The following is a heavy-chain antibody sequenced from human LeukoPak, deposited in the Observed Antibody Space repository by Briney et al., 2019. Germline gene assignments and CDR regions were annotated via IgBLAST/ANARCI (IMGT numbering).Heavy chain of an antibody. CDR2: ISNDGSRK. D-gene: IGHD3-3*01. V-gene: IGHV3-30*04. Sequence: PGGSPRLSCAASGFTFSDYAMHWVRQAPGKGLEWVAIISNDGSRKYYAHSVEGRFTISRDNSKNTLYLQMDSLRAEDTAVYYCARDRAWNYFDYWGQGTLVTVSS. J-gene: IGHJ4*02. CDR1: GFTFSDYA. CDR3: ARDRAWNYFDY.